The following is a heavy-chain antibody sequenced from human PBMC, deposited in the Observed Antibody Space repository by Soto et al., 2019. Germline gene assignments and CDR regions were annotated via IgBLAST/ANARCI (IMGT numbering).Heavy chain of an antibody. CDR1: GFTFSSYA. CDR2: ISGSGGST. Sequence: GGSLRLSCAASGFTFSSYAMSWVRQAPGKGLEWVSAISGSGGSTYYADSVKGRFTISRDNSKNTLYLQMNSLKTEDTAVYYCVRATYFSDSSGYTRCFDYWGQGTLVTVSS. CDR3: VRATYFSDSSGYTRCFDY. D-gene: IGHD3-22*01. J-gene: IGHJ4*02. V-gene: IGHV3-23*01.